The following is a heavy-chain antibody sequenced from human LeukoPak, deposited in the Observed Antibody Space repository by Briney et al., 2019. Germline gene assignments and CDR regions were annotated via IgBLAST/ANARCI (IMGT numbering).Heavy chain of an antibody. Sequence: GSSVKVSCKAPGGTFSSYAISWVRQAPGQGLEWMGGIIPIFGTANYAQKFQGRVTITTDESTSTAYKELSSLRSEDTAVYYCGYSYGYRRYYYYYYMDVWGKGTTVTVSS. CDR1: GGTFSSYA. V-gene: IGHV1-69*05. CDR2: IIPIFGTA. J-gene: IGHJ6*03. CDR3: GYSYGYRRYYYYYYMDV. D-gene: IGHD5-18*01.